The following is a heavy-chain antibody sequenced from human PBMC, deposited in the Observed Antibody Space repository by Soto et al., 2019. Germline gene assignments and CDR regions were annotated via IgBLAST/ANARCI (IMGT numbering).Heavy chain of an antibody. CDR1: GYTFTSYD. CDR2: MNPNSGNT. CDR3: ASTPYTWNDLGY. V-gene: IGHV1-8*01. Sequence: QVQLVQSGAEVKKPGASVKVSCKASGYTFTSYDINWVRQATGQGLEWMGWMNPNSGNTGYAQKFQGRVTMTRNTSISTAYMELSSLSSEDTAVYYCASTPYTWNDLGYWGQGTLVTVSS. J-gene: IGHJ4*02. D-gene: IGHD1-1*01.